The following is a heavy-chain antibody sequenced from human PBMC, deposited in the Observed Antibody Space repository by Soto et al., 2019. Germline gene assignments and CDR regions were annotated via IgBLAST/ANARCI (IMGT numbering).Heavy chain of an antibody. CDR3: AKGTDYYYYYGMDV. Sequence: LRLSCAASGFTFSSYAMSWVRQAPGKGLEWVSAISGSGGSTYYADSVKGRFTISRDNSKNTLYLQMNSPRAEDTAVYYCAKGTDYYYYYGMDVWGQGTTVTVSS. V-gene: IGHV3-23*01. J-gene: IGHJ6*02. CDR2: ISGSGGST. CDR1: GFTFSSYA.